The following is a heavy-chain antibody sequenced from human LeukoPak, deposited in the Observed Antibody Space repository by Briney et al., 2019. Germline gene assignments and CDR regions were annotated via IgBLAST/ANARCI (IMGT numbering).Heavy chain of an antibody. Sequence: SETLSLTCTVSGGSISSYYWSWIRQPPGKGLEWIGYIYYSGSTNYNPSLKSRVTISIDTSKNQFSLKLNSVTAADTAVYYCARNPPFGPGDYWGQGTLVTVSS. CDR3: ARNPPFGPGDY. J-gene: IGHJ4*02. V-gene: IGHV4-59*01. CDR2: IYYSGST. D-gene: IGHD3-16*01. CDR1: GGSISSYY.